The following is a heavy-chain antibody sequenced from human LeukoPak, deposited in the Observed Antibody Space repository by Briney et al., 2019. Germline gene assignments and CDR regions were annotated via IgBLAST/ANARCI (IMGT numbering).Heavy chain of an antibody. Sequence: SETLSLTCTVSGGSISSYYWSWIRQPAGKGLEWIGRIYTSGSTNYNPSPKSRVTMSVDTSKNQFSLKLSSVTAADTAVYYCARDKSRLVVDTFDYWGQGTLVTVSS. D-gene: IGHD6-19*01. CDR3: ARDKSRLVVDTFDY. CDR1: GGSISSYY. V-gene: IGHV4-4*07. J-gene: IGHJ4*02. CDR2: IYTSGST.